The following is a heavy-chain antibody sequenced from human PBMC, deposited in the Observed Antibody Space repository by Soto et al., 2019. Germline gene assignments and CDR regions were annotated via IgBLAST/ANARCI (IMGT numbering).Heavy chain of an antibody. J-gene: IGHJ4*02. Sequence: SVKVSCKASGVTFSSYAVSWVRQAPGQGLEWMGGLIPIFATANYAQKFQGRVTITADESTNTAYMELRSLRSEDTALYYCARVYAATFFYYFDYWGQGTLVTVSS. CDR3: ARVYAATFFYYFDY. CDR1: GVTFSSYA. D-gene: IGHD1-26*01. CDR2: LIPIFATA. V-gene: IGHV1-69*13.